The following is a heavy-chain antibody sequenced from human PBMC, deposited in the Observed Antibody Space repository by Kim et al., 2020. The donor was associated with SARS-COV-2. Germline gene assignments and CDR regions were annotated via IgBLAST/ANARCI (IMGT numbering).Heavy chain of an antibody. CDR1: GGSISSSSYY. J-gene: IGHJ5*02. V-gene: IGHV4-39*02. CDR2: IYYSGST. Sequence: SETLSLTCTVSGGSISSSSYYWGWIRQPPGKGPEWIGSIYYSGSTYYNPSLKSRVTISVDTSKNQFSLKLSSVTAADTAVYYCAKEADLLLPSFDPWGQGTLVTVSS. CDR3: AKEADLLLPSFDP.